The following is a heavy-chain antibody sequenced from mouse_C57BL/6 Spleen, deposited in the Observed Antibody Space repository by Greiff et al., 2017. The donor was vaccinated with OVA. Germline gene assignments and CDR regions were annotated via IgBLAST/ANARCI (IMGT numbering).Heavy chain of an antibody. D-gene: IGHD2-10*02. J-gene: IGHJ2*01. V-gene: IGHV5-4*01. CDR1: GFTFSSYA. Sequence: EVQLVESGGGLVKPGGSLKLSCAASGFTFSSYAMSWVRQTPEKRLEWVATISDGGSYTYYPDNVKGRFTISRDNAKNNLYLQMSHLKSEDTAMYYCARYGNNFDYWGQGTTLTVSS. CDR3: ARYGNNFDY. CDR2: ISDGGSYT.